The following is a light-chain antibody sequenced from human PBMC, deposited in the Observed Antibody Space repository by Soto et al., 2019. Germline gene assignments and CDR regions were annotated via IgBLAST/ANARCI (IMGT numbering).Light chain of an antibody. V-gene: IGKV3-20*01. Sequence: EIVLKQSPGTLSLSQGERATLSCRASQTVSTNYLAWYQQKPGQAPRLLIFDASTRATGIPDRFTGSGSGTDFTLTISRLEPEDFAVYYCQPYGASPKTFGQGTKVDIK. J-gene: IGKJ1*01. CDR3: QPYGASPKT. CDR2: DAS. CDR1: QTVSTNY.